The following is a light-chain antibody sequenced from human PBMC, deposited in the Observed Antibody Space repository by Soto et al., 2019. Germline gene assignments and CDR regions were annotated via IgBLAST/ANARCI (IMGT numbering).Light chain of an antibody. V-gene: IGLV2-14*01. CDR2: EVS. CDR3: SSFRSTTTL. CDR1: SSDIGGYNY. Sequence: QSALTQPASVSGSPEQSITISCTGTSSDIGGYNYVSWYQQHPGKAPKLMIYEVSNRPSGVSNRFSGSKSGNTASLTISGLQAGDEADYYCSSFRSTTTLFGGGTKLTVL. J-gene: IGLJ2*01.